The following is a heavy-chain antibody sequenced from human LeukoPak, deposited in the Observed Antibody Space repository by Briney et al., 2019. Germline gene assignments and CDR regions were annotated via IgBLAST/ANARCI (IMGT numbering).Heavy chain of an antibody. J-gene: IGHJ4*02. D-gene: IGHD3-9*01. CDR3: ARDHFDRVGDFDY. Sequence: SGGSLRLSCAASGFTFSSYWMSWVRQAPGKGLEWVASIKEDGSEKYYVDSVKGRLTISRDNAKNSLYPQMNSLRAEDTAVYYCARDHFDRVGDFDYWGQGTLVTVSS. CDR2: IKEDGSEK. CDR1: GFTFSSYW. V-gene: IGHV3-7*03.